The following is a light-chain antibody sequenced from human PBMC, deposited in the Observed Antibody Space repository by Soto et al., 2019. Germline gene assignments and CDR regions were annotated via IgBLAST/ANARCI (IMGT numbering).Light chain of an antibody. Sequence: EIVMTQSPATLSVSPGERATLSCRASQSVGSNLAWYQQKPGQAPRLLLYDASTRATGIPARFSGSGSGTEFTLTISSLQSEDFAVYYCQQYNNWPPWTFGQGTKVEIK. CDR2: DAS. CDR3: QQYNNWPPWT. CDR1: QSVGSN. J-gene: IGKJ1*01. V-gene: IGKV3-15*01.